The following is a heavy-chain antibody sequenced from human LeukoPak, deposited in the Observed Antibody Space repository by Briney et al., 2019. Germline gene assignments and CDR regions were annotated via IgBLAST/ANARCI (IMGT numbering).Heavy chain of an antibody. CDR2: IKQDGSIK. CDR3: AKDGSGSYQFDY. J-gene: IGHJ4*02. V-gene: IGHV3-7*01. Sequence: GGSLRLSCAASGFTFSSYWMSWVRQAPGKGLEWVANIKQDGSIKYYADSVKGRFTISRDNSKNTLYLQMNSLRAEDTAVYYCAKDGSGSYQFDYWGQGTLVTVSS. D-gene: IGHD1-26*01. CDR1: GFTFSSYW.